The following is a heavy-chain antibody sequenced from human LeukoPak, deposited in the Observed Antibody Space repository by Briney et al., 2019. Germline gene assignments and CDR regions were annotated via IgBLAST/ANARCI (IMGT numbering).Heavy chain of an antibody. CDR2: ISAYNGNT. CDR1: GYTFTSYG. Sequence: ASVKVSCKASGYTFTSYGISWVRQAPGQGLEWMGWISAYNGNTNYAQKLQGRVTMTTDTSTSTAYMELRSLRSDDTAVYYCARGDCGGGGCFLPEHLRHWGQGTRVTVSS. D-gene: IGHD2-15*01. V-gene: IGHV1-18*01. J-gene: IGHJ1*01. CDR3: ARGDCGGGGCFLPEHLRH.